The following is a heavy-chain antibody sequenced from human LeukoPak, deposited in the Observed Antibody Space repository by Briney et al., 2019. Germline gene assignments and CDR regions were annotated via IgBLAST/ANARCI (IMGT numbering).Heavy chain of an antibody. CDR2: INPDSGGT. D-gene: IGHD4-11*01. CDR3: ASGYSDYADYYNYYMDV. V-gene: IGHV1-2*02. CDR1: GYSFTGYY. Sequence: ASVKVSCKASGYSFTGYYMHWVRQAPGQGLEWMGWINPDSGGTNYAQKFQGRVTMTRDTSITTAYMELSRLTSDDTAVYYCASGYSDYADYYNYYMDVWGKGTTVTVSS. J-gene: IGHJ6*03.